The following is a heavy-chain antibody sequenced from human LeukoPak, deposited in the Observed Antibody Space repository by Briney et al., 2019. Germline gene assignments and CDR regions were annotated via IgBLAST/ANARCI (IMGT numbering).Heavy chain of an antibody. CDR2: IKSKTDGGTT. CDR3: TTDPAILWFGELPIHY. J-gene: IGHJ4*02. V-gene: IGHV3-15*01. D-gene: IGHD3-10*01. CDR1: GFTFRNAW. Sequence: PGGSLRLSCAASGFTFRNAWMIWVRQAPGKGLEWVGRIKSKTDGGTTDYAAPVKGRFTTSRDDSKITLYLQMNSLKTEDTAVYYCTTDPAILWFGELPIHYWGQGTLVTVSS.